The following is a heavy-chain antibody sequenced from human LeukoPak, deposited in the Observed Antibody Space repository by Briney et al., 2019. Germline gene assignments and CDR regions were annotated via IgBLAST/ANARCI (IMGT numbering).Heavy chain of an antibody. CDR2: TDWDDDK. CDR1: GFSLSTSGMC. J-gene: IGHJ6*03. CDR3: ARTPGYYYYMDV. Sequence: ASGPTLVNPTQTLTLTCTFSGFSLSTSGMCVSWIRQPPGKALEWLARTDWDDDKYYSTSLKTRLTISKDTSKNQVVLTMTNMDPVDTATYYCARTPGYYYYMDVWGKGTTVTVSS. V-gene: IGHV2-70*11.